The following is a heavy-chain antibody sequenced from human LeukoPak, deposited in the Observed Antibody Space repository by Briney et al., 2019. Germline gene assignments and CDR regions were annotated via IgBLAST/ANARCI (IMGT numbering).Heavy chain of an antibody. J-gene: IGHJ5*02. CDR2: IGPNSGGT. CDR1: GYTFTDYY. D-gene: IGHD6-6*01. CDR3: ARSNIAVRRGDNWFDP. Sequence: ASVKVSCKASGYTFTDYYLHWVRQAPGQGLEWMGWIGPNSGGTNYAQKFLGRVTMTRDTSISTAYMELSRLISDDTAVYYCARSNIAVRRGDNWFDPWGQGTLVTVSS. V-gene: IGHV1-2*02.